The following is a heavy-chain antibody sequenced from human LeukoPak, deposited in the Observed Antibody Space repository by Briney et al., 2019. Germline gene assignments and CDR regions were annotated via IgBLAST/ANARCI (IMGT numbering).Heavy chain of an antibody. D-gene: IGHD5-24*01. CDR1: GYTFTGYY. CDR2: INPNSGGT. Sequence: ASVKVSCKASGYTFTGYYMHWVRQAPGQGLEWMGWINPNSGGTKYAQKFQGRVTMTRDTSISTAYMELSGLRSDDTAVYYCARGLQENLAWLQAFSAFDIWGQGTMVTISS. J-gene: IGHJ3*02. CDR3: ARGLQENLAWLQAFSAFDI. V-gene: IGHV1-2*02.